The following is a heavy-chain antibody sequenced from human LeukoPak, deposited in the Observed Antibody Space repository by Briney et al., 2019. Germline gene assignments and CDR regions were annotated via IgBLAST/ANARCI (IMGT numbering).Heavy chain of an antibody. CDR1: VYTFTGYY. CDR3: ARVRRITIFGVVIIKWAYFDY. V-gene: IGHV1-2*02. Sequence: GASVEVSCKASVYTFTGYYMHWVRQAPGQGLEWMGWINPNSGGTNYAQKFQGRVTMTRDTSISTAYMELSRLRSDDTAVYYCARVRRITIFGVVIIKWAYFDYWGQGTLVTVSS. D-gene: IGHD3-3*01. J-gene: IGHJ4*02. CDR2: INPNSGGT.